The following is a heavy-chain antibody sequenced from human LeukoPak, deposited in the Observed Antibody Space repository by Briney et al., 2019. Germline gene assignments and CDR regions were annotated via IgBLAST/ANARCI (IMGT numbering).Heavy chain of an antibody. V-gene: IGHV4-61*02. Sequence: SQTLSLTCTVSGGSISSGSYYWSWIRQPAGKGLEWIGRIYTSGSTNYNPSLKSRVTISVDTSKNQFSLKLSPVTAADTAVYYCARASGWSYYYYYYMDVWGKGTTVTVSS. CDR3: ARASGWSYYYYYYMDV. J-gene: IGHJ6*03. D-gene: IGHD6-19*01. CDR1: GGSISSGSYY. CDR2: IYTSGST.